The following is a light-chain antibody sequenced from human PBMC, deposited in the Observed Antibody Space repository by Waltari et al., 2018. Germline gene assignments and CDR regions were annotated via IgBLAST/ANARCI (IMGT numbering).Light chain of an antibody. J-gene: IGLJ3*02. Sequence: QLVLTQSPSASASLGASVKLTCTLRSGHSSYAIAWLQQQPEKGPRYLMKLNSDGSHSKGDGIPDRFSGSSSGAERYLTISSLQSEDEADYYCQTWGTGIQVFGGGTKLTVL. CDR2: LNSDGSH. CDR1: SGHSSYA. V-gene: IGLV4-69*01. CDR3: QTWGTGIQV.